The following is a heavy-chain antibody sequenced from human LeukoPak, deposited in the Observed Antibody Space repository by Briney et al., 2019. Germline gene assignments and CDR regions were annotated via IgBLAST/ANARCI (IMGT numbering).Heavy chain of an antibody. D-gene: IGHD1-26*01. CDR3: AREGVGATQFDF. CDR2: IYYNTGST. Sequence: PSETLSLTCTVSGGSISGGSYYWSWVRQPPGKGLEWIGYIYYNTGSTTYTPSLKSQVTISLDTSKNQFSLELRSVTTADTAVYYCAREGVGATQFDFWGQGTLVAVSS. V-gene: IGHV4-61*01. CDR1: GGSISGGSYY. J-gene: IGHJ4*02.